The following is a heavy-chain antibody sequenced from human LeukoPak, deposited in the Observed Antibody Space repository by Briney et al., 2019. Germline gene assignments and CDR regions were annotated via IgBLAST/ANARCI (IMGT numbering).Heavy chain of an antibody. CDR3: ARAGSWGSSGYYYY. CDR2: IKSKTDGGTT. D-gene: IGHD3-22*01. Sequence: GGSLRLSCAASGFTFSNAWMSWVRQAPGKGLEWVGRIKSKTDGGTTDYAAPVKGRFTISRDDSKNTLYLQMNSLKTEDTAVYYCARAGSWGSSGYYYYWGQGTLVTVSS. CDR1: GFTFSNAW. V-gene: IGHV3-15*01. J-gene: IGHJ4*02.